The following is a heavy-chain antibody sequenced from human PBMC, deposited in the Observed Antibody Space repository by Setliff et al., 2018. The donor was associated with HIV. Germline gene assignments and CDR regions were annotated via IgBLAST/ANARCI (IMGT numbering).Heavy chain of an antibody. CDR1: GYSIRDGYY. D-gene: IGHD3-3*01. Sequence: SETLSLTCNVSGYSIRDGYYWAWIRQPPGKGLEWIGSVYHRGNTHYNPSLWSRVTMSVDISNNQFSLTLNSVTAADTAVYYCARGSRQLTIFGVVFKTNYYFMDVWGKGTAVTVSS. CDR3: ARGSRQLTIFGVVFKTNYYFMDV. CDR2: VYHRGNT. J-gene: IGHJ6*03. V-gene: IGHV4-38-2*02.